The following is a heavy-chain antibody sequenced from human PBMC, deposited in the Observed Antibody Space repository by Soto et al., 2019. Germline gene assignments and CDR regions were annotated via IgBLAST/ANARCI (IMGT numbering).Heavy chain of an antibody. CDR1: GGSMSGHS. V-gene: IGHV4-59*11. D-gene: IGHD3-10*01. CDR3: PRDANYRSAIGN. Sequence: PLXKLSVTWPVSGGSMSGHSWSWLRQPPGNGLEWIVYIYYSGSTDYNPSLKSRVTIPVDTSKNQFSLKLSSVTAADTAVYYCPRDANYRSAIGNWGQGTLVTVSS. J-gene: IGHJ4*02. CDR2: IYYSGST.